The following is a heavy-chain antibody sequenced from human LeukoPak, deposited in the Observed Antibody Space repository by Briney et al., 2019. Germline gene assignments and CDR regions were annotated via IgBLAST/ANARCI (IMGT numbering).Heavy chain of an antibody. CDR2: IYYSGST. CDR1: GGSISSSSYY. J-gene: IGHJ4*02. D-gene: IGHD3-9*01. Sequence: SETLSLTWTVSGGSISSSSYYWGWIRQPPGKGLEWIGSIYYSGSTYYNPSLKSRVTISLDTPKNQFSLKLSSVTAADTAVYYCVRRDAGYFDWLLARGGGDYWGQGTLVTVSS. V-gene: IGHV4-39*01. CDR3: VRRDAGYFDWLLARGGGDY.